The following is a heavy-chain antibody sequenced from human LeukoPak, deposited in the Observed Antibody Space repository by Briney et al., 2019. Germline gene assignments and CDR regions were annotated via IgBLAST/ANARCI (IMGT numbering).Heavy chain of an antibody. CDR1: GFTFSDFG. CDR2: VSSSSTTI. Sequence: PGGSLRLSCAASGFTFSDFGINWVRQAPGKGLEWISYVSSSSTTIYYADSVKGRFTISRDNAKNSLYLQMNSLRAEDTAVYYCARTGEQRSYYYYMDVWGKGTTVTVSS. D-gene: IGHD3-16*01. V-gene: IGHV3-48*04. CDR3: ARTGEQRSYYYYMDV. J-gene: IGHJ6*03.